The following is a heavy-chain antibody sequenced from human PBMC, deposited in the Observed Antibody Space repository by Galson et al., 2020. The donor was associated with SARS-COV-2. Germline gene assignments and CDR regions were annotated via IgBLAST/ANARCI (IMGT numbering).Heavy chain of an antibody. D-gene: IGHD5-12*01. Sequence: ETSETLSLTCAISGDSVSSNSAAWNWIRQSPSRGLEWLGRTYYRSKWYNDYAVSVKSRITINPDTSKNQFSLQLNSVTPEDTAVYYCARGVRYSGYDYYYYYGMDVWGQGTTVTVSS. J-gene: IGHJ6*02. V-gene: IGHV6-1*01. CDR1: GDSVSSNSAA. CDR3: ARGVRYSGYDYYYYYGMDV. CDR2: TYYRSKWYN.